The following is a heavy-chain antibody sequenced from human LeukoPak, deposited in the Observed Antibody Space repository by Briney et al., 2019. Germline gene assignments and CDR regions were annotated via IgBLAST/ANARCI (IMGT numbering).Heavy chain of an antibody. V-gene: IGHV4-59*01. J-gene: IGHJ3*01. CDR1: GVSISGYW. CDR2: IYYNGNT. CDR3: ARWQRGYSGGDGAFDF. Sequence: SETLTLTCTASGVSISGYWWTWFRLPPGKGLEWIGYIYYNGNTNYNPSLKSRLTISPDTSRNHFSLILSSVTAADTAVYYCARWQRGYSGGDGAFDFWGQGTKVTVSS. D-gene: IGHD6-19*01.